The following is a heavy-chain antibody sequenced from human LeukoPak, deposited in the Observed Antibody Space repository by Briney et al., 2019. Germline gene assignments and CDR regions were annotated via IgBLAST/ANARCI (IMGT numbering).Heavy chain of an antibody. D-gene: IGHD6-13*01. Sequence: ASVKASCKASGYTFTGYYMHWVRQAPGQGLEWMGWINPNSGGTNYAQKFQGRVTMTRDTSISTAYMELSRLRSDDTAVYYCARDRQQQENWFDPWGQGTLVTVSS. J-gene: IGHJ5*02. CDR3: ARDRQQQENWFDP. CDR2: INPNSGGT. CDR1: GYTFTGYY. V-gene: IGHV1-2*02.